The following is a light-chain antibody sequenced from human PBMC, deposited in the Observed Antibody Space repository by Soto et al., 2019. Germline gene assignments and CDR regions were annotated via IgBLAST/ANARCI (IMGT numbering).Light chain of an antibody. CDR3: QQYGSF. V-gene: IGKV3-20*01. Sequence: EIVMTQSPVTLSVSPGERATLSCRASQSVSSSYLAWYQQKPGQAPRLLIYGASSRATGIPDRFSGSGSGTDFTLTISRLEPEDFAVYYCQQYGSFFGPGTKVDIK. CDR1: QSVSSSY. J-gene: IGKJ3*01. CDR2: GAS.